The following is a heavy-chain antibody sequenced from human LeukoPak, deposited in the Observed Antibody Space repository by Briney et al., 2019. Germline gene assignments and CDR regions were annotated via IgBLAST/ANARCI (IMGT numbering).Heavy chain of an antibody. V-gene: IGHV4-59*01. D-gene: IGHD1-26*01. CDR1: GVSISSYY. Sequence: SETLSLTCTVSGVSISSYYWSWIRQPPGKGLEWIGHIYYSGSINYNPSLKSRVTISVDTSKNQFSLKLSSVTATDTAMYYCARSSSGSPMHYWGQGTLVTVSS. CDR3: ARSSSGSPMHY. J-gene: IGHJ4*02. CDR2: IYYSGSI.